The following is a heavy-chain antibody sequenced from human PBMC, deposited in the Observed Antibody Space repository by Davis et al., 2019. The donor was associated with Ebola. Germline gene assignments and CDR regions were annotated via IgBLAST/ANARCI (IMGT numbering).Heavy chain of an antibody. V-gene: IGHV3-9*01. J-gene: IGHJ3*02. CDR3: ARDLAAAGSGISAFDI. Sequence: GGSMRLSCAASGFTFDDYAMHWVRQAPGKGLEWVSGISWNSGSIGYADSVKGRFTISRDNAKNSLYLQMNSLRAEDTAVYYCARDLAAAGSGISAFDIWGQGTMVTVSS. CDR1: GFTFDDYA. CDR2: ISWNSGSI. D-gene: IGHD6-13*01.